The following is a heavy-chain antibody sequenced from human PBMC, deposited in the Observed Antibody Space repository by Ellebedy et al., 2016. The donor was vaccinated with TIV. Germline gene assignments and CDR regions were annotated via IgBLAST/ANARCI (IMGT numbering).Heavy chain of an antibody. D-gene: IGHD5-12*01. CDR2: IKQDGSEK. CDR1: GFTFSIYW. CDR3: AKDLYSGYDYLFDY. Sequence: PGGSLRLSCAASGFTFSIYWMSWVRKAPGKGLECVANIKQDGSEKSYVDSVKGRFTISRDNAKNSLYLQMNSLRAEDTSLYYCAKDLYSGYDYLFDYWGQGTLVTVSS. V-gene: IGHV3-7*03. J-gene: IGHJ4*02.